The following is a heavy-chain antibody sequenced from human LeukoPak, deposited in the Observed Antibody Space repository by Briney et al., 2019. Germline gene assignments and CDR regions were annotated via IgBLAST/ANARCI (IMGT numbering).Heavy chain of an antibody. CDR2: IYYSGST. V-gene: IGHV4-39*06. J-gene: IGHJ4*02. D-gene: IGHD2-21*02. CDR3: ARQGVATAIDY. Sequence: PSETLSLTCTVSGGSISGSSYYWGWISQPPGEGLDWIGSIYYSGSTYYNPSLKSRVTMSVDTSMNLFDLKLSSVTAADTAVYYCARQGVATAIDYWGQGTLVTVSS. CDR1: GGSISGSSYY.